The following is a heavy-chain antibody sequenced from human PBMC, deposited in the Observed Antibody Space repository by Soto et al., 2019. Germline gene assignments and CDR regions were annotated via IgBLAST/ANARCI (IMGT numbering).Heavy chain of an antibody. CDR2: ITWNSDTI. Sequence: PGGSLRLSCAASGFTFDDYAFHWVRQAPGKGLEWVSGITWNSDTIGYADSVKGRFTISRDNSKNTLYLQMNSLRAEDTAVYYCAKCKALVIAVAPVDYWGQGTLVTVSS. D-gene: IGHD6-19*01. J-gene: IGHJ4*02. CDR1: GFTFDDYA. V-gene: IGHV3-9*01. CDR3: AKCKALVIAVAPVDY.